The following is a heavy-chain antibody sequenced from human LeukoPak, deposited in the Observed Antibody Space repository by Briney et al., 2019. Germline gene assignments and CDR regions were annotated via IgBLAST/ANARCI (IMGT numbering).Heavy chain of an antibody. CDR3: ARGRATVTTHWFDP. CDR2: MNPNSGNT. Sequence: GASVKVSCKTSGYAFTNYDINWVRQATGQGLEWMGWMNPNSGNTGYAQKFQGRVTITRNTSISTAYMELSSLRPEDTALYYCARGRATVTTHWFDPWGQGTLVTVSS. J-gene: IGHJ5*02. D-gene: IGHD4-11*01. CDR1: GYAFTNYD. V-gene: IGHV1-8*03.